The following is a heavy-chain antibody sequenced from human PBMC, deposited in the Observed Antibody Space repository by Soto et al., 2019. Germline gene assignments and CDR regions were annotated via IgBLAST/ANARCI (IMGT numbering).Heavy chain of an antibody. CDR3: TTVLGAVDTAMVSREYYFDY. J-gene: IGHJ4*02. CDR2: IKSKTDGGTT. Sequence: EVQLVESGGGLVKPGGSLRLSCAASGFTFSNAWMSWVRQAPGKGLEWVGRIKSKTDGGTTDYAARVKGRFTISRDDSKSTLYLKMNSLKTEDTAVYYCTTVLGAVDTAMVSREYYFDYWGQGTLVTVSS. CDR1: GFTFSNAW. D-gene: IGHD5-18*01. V-gene: IGHV3-15*01.